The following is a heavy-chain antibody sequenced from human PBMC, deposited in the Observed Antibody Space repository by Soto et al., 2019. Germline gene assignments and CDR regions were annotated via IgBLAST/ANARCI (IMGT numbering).Heavy chain of an antibody. D-gene: IGHD3-22*01. J-gene: IGHJ6*02. CDR1: GYTFTSYG. Sequence: ASVKVSCKASGYTFTSYGISWVRQAPGQGLEWMGWISAYNGNTKYAQKLQGRVTMTTDTSTSTAYMELRSLRSDDTAVYYCARDLMIVVVITTSYYYGMDVWGQGTTVTVSS. CDR2: ISAYNGNT. CDR3: ARDLMIVVVITTSYYYGMDV. V-gene: IGHV1-18*04.